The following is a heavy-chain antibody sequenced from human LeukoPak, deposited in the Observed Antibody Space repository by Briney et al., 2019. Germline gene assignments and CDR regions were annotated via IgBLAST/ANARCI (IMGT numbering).Heavy chain of an antibody. D-gene: IGHD1-26*01. CDR1: GFTFSSYG. Sequence: PGGPLRLSCAASGFTFSSYGMHWVRQAPGKGLEWVAVISYDGSNKYYVDSVKGRFTISRDNSKNTLYLQMNSLRAEDTAVYYCAKDEAIVGATKSPFDYWGQGTLVTVSS. CDR2: ISYDGSNK. V-gene: IGHV3-30*18. CDR3: AKDEAIVGATKSPFDY. J-gene: IGHJ4*02.